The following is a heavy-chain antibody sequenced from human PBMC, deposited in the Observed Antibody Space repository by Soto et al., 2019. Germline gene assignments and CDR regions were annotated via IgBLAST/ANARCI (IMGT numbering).Heavy chain of an antibody. D-gene: IGHD6-13*01. V-gene: IGHV4-34*01. CDR2: INDSGNT. CDR3: VVAASGYFDY. Sequence: PPETLSLTCAVYGGSFSGYYWSWICQSPGKGLEWIGGINDSGNTYYNPSLKSRVTISVDTSKNQFSLKLSSVTAADTAVYYCVVAASGYFDYWGQGTLVTVSS. J-gene: IGHJ4*02. CDR1: GGSFSGYY.